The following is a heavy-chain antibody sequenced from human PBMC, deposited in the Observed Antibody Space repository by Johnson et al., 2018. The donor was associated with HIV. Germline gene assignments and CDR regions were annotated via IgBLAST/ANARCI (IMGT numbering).Heavy chain of an antibody. V-gene: IGHV3-23*04. J-gene: IGHJ3*02. D-gene: IGHD6-19*01. CDR2: ISGSGGST. CDR3: AKLGLLAVADDAFDI. Sequence: VLLVESGGGLVQPGRSLRLSCAASGFTFDDYAMHWVRPAPGKGLEWVSAISGSGGSTYYADSVKGRFTISSDNSKNTLYLQMNSLRAEDTAVYYCAKLGLLAVADDAFDIWGQGTMVTVSS. CDR1: GFTFDDYA.